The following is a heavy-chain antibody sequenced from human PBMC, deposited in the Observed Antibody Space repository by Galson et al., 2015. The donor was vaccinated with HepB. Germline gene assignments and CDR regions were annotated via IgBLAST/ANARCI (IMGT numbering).Heavy chain of an antibody. J-gene: IGHJ4*02. V-gene: IGHV3-15*01. D-gene: IGHD1-14*01. CDR1: GFTFSDAW. Sequence: SLRLSCAASGFTFSDAWMSWVRQAPGKGLEWVGRVKSRTFGGTADYGTPVKGRFTISRDDSKHTLSLLMNSLKTEDTAVCYCTTTVRPEDFVDYWGQGSLVTVSS. CDR3: TTTVRPEDFVDY. CDR2: VKSRTFGGTA.